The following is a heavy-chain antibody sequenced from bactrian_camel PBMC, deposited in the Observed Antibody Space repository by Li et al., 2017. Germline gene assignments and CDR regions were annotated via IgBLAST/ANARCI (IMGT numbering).Heavy chain of an antibody. Sequence: VQLVESGGGSVQSGGSLRLSCVASGSGYISGTYCLGWFRQVPGNERERVATIGSDGTATYADFVEGRFSLSKDNAKKTAYLAMNRLKPDDTAMYYCAAGYQGGLVLRVEEYKYWGQGTQVTVS. V-gene: IGHV3S53*01. CDR1: GSGYISGTYC. J-gene: IGHJ4*01. CDR3: AAGYQGGLVLRVEEYKY. CDR2: IGSDGTA. D-gene: IGHD5*01.